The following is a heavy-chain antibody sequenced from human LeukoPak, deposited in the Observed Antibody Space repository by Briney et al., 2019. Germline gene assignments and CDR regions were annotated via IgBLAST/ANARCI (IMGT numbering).Heavy chain of an antibody. V-gene: IGHV4-4*07. CDR3: ARSFYTNAFDI. CDR2: IYSSGNT. J-gene: IGHJ3*02. Sequence: SETVSLTCTVSGDSISIYYWSWIRQPAGRGLEWIGRIYSSGNTNYNPSLKSRVTMSVDTSNNQFSLNLRSVTTADTAVYYSARSFYTNAFDIWGQGTMVTVSS. CDR1: GDSISIYY. D-gene: IGHD2/OR15-2a*01.